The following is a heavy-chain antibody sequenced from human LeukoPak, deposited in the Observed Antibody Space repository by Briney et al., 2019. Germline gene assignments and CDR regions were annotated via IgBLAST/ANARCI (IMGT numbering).Heavy chain of an antibody. D-gene: IGHD3-10*01. V-gene: IGHV3-74*01. CDR2: INSDGSST. CDR1: GFTFSNYW. J-gene: IGHJ4*02. Sequence: PGGSLRLSCAASGFTFSNYWMHWVRQAPGKGLVWVSRINSDGSSTTSADSVKGRFTISRDNAKSTLYLQMNSLRAEDTAVYYCAKGRTMVRGVTRFDYWGQGTLVTVSS. CDR3: AKGRTMVRGVTRFDY.